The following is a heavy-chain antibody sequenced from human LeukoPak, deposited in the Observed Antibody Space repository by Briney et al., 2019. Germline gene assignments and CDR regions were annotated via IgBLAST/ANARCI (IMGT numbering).Heavy chain of an antibody. Sequence: SETLSLTCAVYGGSFIGYYWSWIRQPPGKGLEWIGEINHSGSTNYNPSLKSRVTITVDTSKNQFSLKLTSVTAPDRAVYYEAGGDPGGRPGSAFDYWGQGTLVTVSS. CDR1: GGSFIGYY. J-gene: IGHJ4*02. CDR2: INHSGST. V-gene: IGHV4-34*01. D-gene: IGHD2-8*02. CDR3: AGGDPGGRPGSAFDY.